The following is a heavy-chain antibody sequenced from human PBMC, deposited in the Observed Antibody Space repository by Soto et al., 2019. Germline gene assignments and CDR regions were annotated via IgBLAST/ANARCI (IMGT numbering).Heavy chain of an antibody. CDR3: ARDEGYGDFTIDY. CDR2: ISYDGSNK. Sequence: GGSLRLSCAVSGFTFSSYAMHWVRQAPGKGLEWVAVISYDGSNKYYADSVKGRFTISRDNSKNTLYLQMNSLRAEDTAVYYCARDEGYGDFTIDYWGQGTLVTVSS. J-gene: IGHJ4*02. D-gene: IGHD4-17*01. CDR1: GFTFSSYA. V-gene: IGHV3-30-3*01.